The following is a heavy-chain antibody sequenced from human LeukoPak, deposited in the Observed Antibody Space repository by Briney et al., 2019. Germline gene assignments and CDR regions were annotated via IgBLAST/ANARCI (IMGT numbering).Heavy chain of an antibody. D-gene: IGHD3-3*01. CDR2: IYYSGST. V-gene: IGHV4-59*11. Sequence: SETLSLTCTVSGGSISSHYWSWIRQPPGKGLEWIGYIYYSGSTNYNPSLKSRVTISVDTSKNQFSLKLSSVTAADTAVYYCPRYYDFWSGANRFDPWLQGTL. J-gene: IGHJ5*02. CDR3: PRYYDFWSGANRFDP. CDR1: GGSISSHY.